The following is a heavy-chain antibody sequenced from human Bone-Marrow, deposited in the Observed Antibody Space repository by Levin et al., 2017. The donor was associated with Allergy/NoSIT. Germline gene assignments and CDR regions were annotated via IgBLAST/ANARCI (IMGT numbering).Heavy chain of an antibody. J-gene: IGHJ4*02. CDR2: MNTKSGNT. D-gene: IGHD1-14*01. CDR3: ARNPPETGLFEY. V-gene: IGHV1-8*01. CDR1: GYTFSSYD. Sequence: GESLKISCKASGYTFSSYDINWVRQATGQGLEWMGWMNTKSGNTGYAQKLQGRVTMTRDTSTSTAYMELSSLRSDDTAMYYCARNPPETGLFEYWGQGTLVTVAS.